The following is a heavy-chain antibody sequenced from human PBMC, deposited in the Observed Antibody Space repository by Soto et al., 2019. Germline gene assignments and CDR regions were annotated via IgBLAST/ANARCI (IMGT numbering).Heavy chain of an antibody. CDR3: ASGYSYGSDYYYGMDV. CDR1: RFTFSSYG. J-gene: IGHJ6*02. Sequence: GGSLRLSCAASRFTFSSYGMHWVRQAPGKGLEWVAVISYDGSNKYYADSVKGRFTISRDNSKNTLYLQMNSLRAEDTAVYYCASGYSYGSDYYYGMDVWGQGTTVTVSS. D-gene: IGHD5-18*01. CDR2: ISYDGSNK. V-gene: IGHV3-30*03.